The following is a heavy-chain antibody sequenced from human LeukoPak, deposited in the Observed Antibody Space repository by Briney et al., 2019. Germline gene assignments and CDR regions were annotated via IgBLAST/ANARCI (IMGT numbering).Heavy chain of an antibody. Sequence: SETLSLTCAVYGGSFSGYYWSWIRQPSGKGLEWIGEINHSGSTNYNPSLKSRVTISVDTSKNQFSLKLSSVTATDTAVYYCARLGDILTAGSIDYWGQGTLVTVSS. CDR1: GGSFSGYY. D-gene: IGHD3-9*01. CDR3: ARLGDILTAGSIDY. CDR2: INHSGST. V-gene: IGHV4-34*01. J-gene: IGHJ4*02.